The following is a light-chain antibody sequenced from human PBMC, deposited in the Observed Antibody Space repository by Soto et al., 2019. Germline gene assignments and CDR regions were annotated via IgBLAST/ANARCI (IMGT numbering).Light chain of an antibody. Sequence: DIQMTQSPSTLSASVGDRVTITCRASQSISSWLAWYQQKPGKAPKLLIYEASSLASGVPSRFSGSGSGTEVTLTISSLQPDDFATYYCQQDNSYPFTFGPGTKVDIK. V-gene: IGKV1-5*01. CDR1: QSISSW. CDR3: QQDNSYPFT. J-gene: IGKJ3*01. CDR2: EAS.